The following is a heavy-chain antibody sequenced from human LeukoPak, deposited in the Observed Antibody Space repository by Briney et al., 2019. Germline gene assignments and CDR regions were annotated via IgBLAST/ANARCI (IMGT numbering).Heavy chain of an antibody. CDR1: GGSISSSNW. CDR3: ARCYGGQWLVQRPDYWYFDL. CDR2: IYHSGST. J-gene: IGHJ2*01. Sequence: SGTLSLTCAVSGGSISSSNWWSWVRQPPGKGLEWIGEIYHSGSTNYNPSLKSRVTISVDKSKNQFSLKLSSVTAADTAVYYCARCYGGQWLVQRPDYWYFDLWGRGTLVTVSS. V-gene: IGHV4-4*02. D-gene: IGHD6-19*01.